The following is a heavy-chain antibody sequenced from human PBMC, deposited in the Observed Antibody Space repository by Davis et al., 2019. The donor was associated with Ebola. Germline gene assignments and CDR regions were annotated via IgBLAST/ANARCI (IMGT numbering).Heavy chain of an antibody. V-gene: IGHV4-59*01. CDR1: GDSMSNFY. D-gene: IGHD1-26*01. J-gene: IGHJ4*02. CDR3: ARLDSGSYGGLDY. CDR2: ISYSGST. Sequence: SETLSLTCTVSGDSMSNFYWNWIRQPPGKGLEWIGYISYSGSTNYNPSLKSRVTISVETSKNQFSLKLSSVTAADTAVYYCARLDSGSYGGLDYWGQGTLVTVSS.